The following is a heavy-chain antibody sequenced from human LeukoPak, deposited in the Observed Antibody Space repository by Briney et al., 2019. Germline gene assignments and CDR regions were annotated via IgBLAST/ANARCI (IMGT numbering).Heavy chain of an antibody. CDR1: GSTLSSYA. J-gene: IGHJ4*02. D-gene: IGHD6-13*01. CDR2: VDGGGGGT. CDR3: AKQSAGSAAWYSLHYDF. Sequence: GGSLRLSCAASGSTLSSYAMTWVRQAPGRGLEWVSSVDGGGGGTYYADSVKGRFTISRDNSKDTLYLQMNGLRAEDTAVYFCAKQSAGSAAWYSLHYDFWGQGTLVTVSS. V-gene: IGHV3-23*01.